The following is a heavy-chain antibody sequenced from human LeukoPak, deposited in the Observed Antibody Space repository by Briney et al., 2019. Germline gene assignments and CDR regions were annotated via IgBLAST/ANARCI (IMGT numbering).Heavy chain of an antibody. J-gene: IGHJ6*02. D-gene: IGHD4-23*01. Sequence: SVKVSCKASGGTFSSYAISWVRQAPGQGLEWMGRIIPILGIANYAQKFQGRVTITADKSTSTAYMELSSLRPEDTAVYYCASSPDYGGPYGMDVWGQGTTVTVSS. CDR3: ASSPDYGGPYGMDV. CDR1: GGTFSSYA. V-gene: IGHV1-69*04. CDR2: IIPILGIA.